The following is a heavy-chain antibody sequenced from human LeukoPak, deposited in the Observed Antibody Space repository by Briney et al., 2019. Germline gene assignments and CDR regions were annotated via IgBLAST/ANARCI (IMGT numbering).Heavy chain of an antibody. D-gene: IGHD3-9*01. V-gene: IGHV4-39*07. J-gene: IGHJ4*02. CDR3: AREKTYYDILTGYLYYFDY. CDR1: GGSISSSSYY. Sequence: PSETLSLTCTVSGGSISSSSYYWGWIRQPPGKGLEWIGSIYYSGSTYYNPSLKSRVTISVDTSKNQFSLKLSSVTAADTAVYYCAREKTYYDILTGYLYYFDYWGQGTLVTVSS. CDR2: IYYSGST.